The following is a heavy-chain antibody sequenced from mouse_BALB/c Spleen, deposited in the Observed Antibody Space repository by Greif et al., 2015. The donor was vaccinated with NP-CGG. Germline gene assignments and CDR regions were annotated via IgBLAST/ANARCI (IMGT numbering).Heavy chain of an antibody. D-gene: IGHD4-1*01. CDR1: GFSLTSYG. J-gene: IGHJ2*01. Sequence: VQLVEPGPGLVAPSQSLSITCTVSGFSLTSYGVHWVRQPPGKGLEWLGVIWAGGSTNYNSALMSRLSISKDNSKSQVFLKMNSLQTDDTAMYYCASGGGTYYFDYWGQGTTLTVSS. CDR3: ASGGGTYYFDY. CDR2: IWAGGST. V-gene: IGHV2-9*02.